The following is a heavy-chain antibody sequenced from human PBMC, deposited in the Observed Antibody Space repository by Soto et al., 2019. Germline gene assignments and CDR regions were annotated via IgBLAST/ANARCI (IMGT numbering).Heavy chain of an antibody. CDR3: TRDYSDTRGYYGMDV. D-gene: IGHD3-22*01. CDR1: GVTFGDYD. V-gene: IGHV3-49*04. J-gene: IGHJ6*02. CDR2: IRSKAYGGAT. Sequence: PGGSLRLSCTASGVTFGDYDMSWVRQAPGKGLEWVGFIRSKAYGGATEYAASVKGRFTIPRDDSKTIAYLQMNSLKTEDTAVYYCTRDYSDTRGYYGMDVWGQGTTVTVSS.